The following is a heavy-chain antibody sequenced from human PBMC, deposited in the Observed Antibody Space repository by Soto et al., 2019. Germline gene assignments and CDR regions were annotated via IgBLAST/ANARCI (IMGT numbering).Heavy chain of an antibody. D-gene: IGHD2-21*02. V-gene: IGHV5-10-1*01. Sequence: GASLKISCKGSGYSFSSYWLSWVRQMPGKGLEWMGRIDPSDSYTNYSPSFQGHVTISADKSISTAYLQWSSLKASDTAMYYCARQGGVDFYSGVACYDVMDGWGQGTTVTVSS. CDR2: IDPSDSYT. CDR1: GYSFSSYW. J-gene: IGHJ6*02. CDR3: ARQGGVDFYSGVACYDVMDG.